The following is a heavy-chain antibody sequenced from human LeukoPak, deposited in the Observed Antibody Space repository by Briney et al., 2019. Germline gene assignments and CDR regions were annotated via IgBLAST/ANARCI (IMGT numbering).Heavy chain of an antibody. CDR3: AREAAAGTGRDY. CDR2: ISSSSSYI. Sequence: GGSLRLSCAASGFTFSSYSMNWVRQAPGKGLEWVSSISSSSSYIYYADSVKGRFTISRDNAKNSLYLQMNSLRAEDTAVYYCAREAAAGTGRDYWGQGTLVTVSS. J-gene: IGHJ4*02. CDR1: GFTFSSYS. V-gene: IGHV3-21*01. D-gene: IGHD6-13*01.